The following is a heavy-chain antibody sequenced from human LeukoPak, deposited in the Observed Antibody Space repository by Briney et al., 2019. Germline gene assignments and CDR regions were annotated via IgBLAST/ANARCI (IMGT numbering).Heavy chain of an antibody. V-gene: IGHV4-34*01. Sequence: SETLSLTCAVYGGSFSGYYWSWIRQPPGKGLEWIGEINHSGSTNYNPSLKSRVTISVDTSKNQFSLKLSSVTAADTAVYYCARSKPKHSSSSRDLAYWGQGTLVTVSS. J-gene: IGHJ4*02. D-gene: IGHD6-6*01. CDR1: GGSFSGYY. CDR2: INHSGST. CDR3: ARSKPKHSSSSRDLAY.